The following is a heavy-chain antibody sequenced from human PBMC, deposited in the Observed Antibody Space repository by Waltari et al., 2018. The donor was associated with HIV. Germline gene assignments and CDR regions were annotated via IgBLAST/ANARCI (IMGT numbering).Heavy chain of an antibody. V-gene: IGHV1-46*01. Sequence: QVHLVQSGAEVKKPGASVKVSCKASGYTFTSYYLHWVRQAPGLGLEWMGIITPSGGTTSYAQKFQGRVTMTRDTSTSTVYMELSSLRSEDTAVYYCARSYSSSWYSDEYFQYWGQGTLVTVSS. CDR3: ARSYSSSWYSDEYFQY. J-gene: IGHJ1*01. CDR2: ITPSGGTT. CDR1: GYTFTSYY. D-gene: IGHD6-13*01.